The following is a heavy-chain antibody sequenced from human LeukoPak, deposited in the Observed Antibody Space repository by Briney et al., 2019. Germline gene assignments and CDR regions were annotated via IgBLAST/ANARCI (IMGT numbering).Heavy chain of an antibody. CDR3: TRVSMVRGAIAVDY. Sequence: GGSLRLSCAASGFTFSSYAMSWVRQAPGKGLEWVSAISGSGGSTYYADSVKGRFTISRDNSKNTLYLQMNSLRAEDTAVYYCTRVSMVRGAIAVDYWGQGTLVTVSS. J-gene: IGHJ4*02. CDR2: ISGSGGST. V-gene: IGHV3-23*01. D-gene: IGHD3-10*01. CDR1: GFTFSSYA.